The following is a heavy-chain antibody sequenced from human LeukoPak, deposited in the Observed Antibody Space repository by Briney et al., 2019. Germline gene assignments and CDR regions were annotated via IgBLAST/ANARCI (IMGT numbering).Heavy chain of an antibody. V-gene: IGHV4-30-4*08. CDR3: ARELISYGTYYYDSSGLNY. CDR1: GGSISSGDYY. D-gene: IGHD3-22*01. J-gene: IGHJ4*02. CDR2: IYYSGST. Sequence: SQTLSLTCTVSGGSISSGDYYWSWIRQSPGKGLEWIGYIYYSGSTYYNPSLKSRVTISVDTSKNQFSLKLSSVTAADTAVYYCARELISYGTYYYDSSGLNYWGQGTLVTVSS.